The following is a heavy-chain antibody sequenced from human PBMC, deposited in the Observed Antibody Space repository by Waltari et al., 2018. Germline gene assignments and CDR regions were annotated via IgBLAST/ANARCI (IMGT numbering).Heavy chain of an antibody. CDR1: GGSISSGGYY. CDR3: ARGITGTGGFDY. CDR2: IYYSGST. Sequence: QVQLQESGPGLVKPSQTMSLTCTFPGGSISSGGYYWSGIRPHPGKGLEWIGYIYYSGSTYYNPSLKSRVTISVDTSKNQFSLKLSSVTAADTAVYYCARGITGTGGFDYWGQGTLVTVSS. D-gene: IGHD1-20*01. V-gene: IGHV4-31*03. J-gene: IGHJ4*02.